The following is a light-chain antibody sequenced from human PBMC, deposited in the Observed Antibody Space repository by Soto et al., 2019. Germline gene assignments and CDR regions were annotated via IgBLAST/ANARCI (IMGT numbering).Light chain of an antibody. Sequence: PSSFSASTGDRVTITCRASQSIGTYLAWYQQIPGRAPKLLIFAASTLQRGVPSRFSGSGSGTDFTLTISCLQSEDFATYYCQQYYIYPPTFGGGTRWIS. J-gene: IGKJ4*01. V-gene: IGKV1-8*01. CDR1: QSIGTY. CDR3: QQYYIYPPT. CDR2: AAS.